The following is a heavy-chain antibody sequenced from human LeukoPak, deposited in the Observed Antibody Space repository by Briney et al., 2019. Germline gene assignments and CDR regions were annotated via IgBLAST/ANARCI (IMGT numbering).Heavy chain of an antibody. CDR3: ARDAPPYCSGGSCYSRLDY. D-gene: IGHD2-15*01. CDR2: ISYDGSNK. Sequence: GGSLRLSCAASGFTFSSYAMHWVRQAPGKGLEWVAVISYDGSNKYYADSVKGRFTISRDNSKNTLYLQMNSLRAEDTAVYYCARDAPPYCSGGSCYSRLDYWGQGTLVTVSS. J-gene: IGHJ4*02. V-gene: IGHV3-30-3*01. CDR1: GFTFSSYA.